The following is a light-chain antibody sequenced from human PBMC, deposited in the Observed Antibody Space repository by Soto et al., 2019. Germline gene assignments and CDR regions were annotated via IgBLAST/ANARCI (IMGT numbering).Light chain of an antibody. Sequence: DIQITQSPSTLSSSVGDRVTITCRAIQTISSWLAWYQQKPGKAPNVLIYDASNLQSGVPSRFSGSGSGTDFTLTINYLQSEDFATYYCQQYYSYPRAFGQGTKVDIK. V-gene: IGKV1-5*01. J-gene: IGKJ1*01. CDR3: QQYYSYPRA. CDR2: DAS. CDR1: QTISSW.